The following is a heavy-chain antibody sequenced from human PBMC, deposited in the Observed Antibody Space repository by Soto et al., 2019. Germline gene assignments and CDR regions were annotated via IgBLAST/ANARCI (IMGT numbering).Heavy chain of an antibody. Sequence: EVQLVESGGGLVQPGGSLRLSCAASGFTVSSNYMSWVRQAPGKGLEWVSVIYSGGSTYYADSVKGRFTISRDNSKNTLYLQMNSLRADDTAVYYCARGGYSSSRSSGRRLAFDIWGQGTMVTVSS. J-gene: IGHJ3*02. CDR1: GFTVSSNY. V-gene: IGHV3-66*01. CDR2: IYSGGST. D-gene: IGHD6-6*01. CDR3: ARGGYSSSRSSGRRLAFDI.